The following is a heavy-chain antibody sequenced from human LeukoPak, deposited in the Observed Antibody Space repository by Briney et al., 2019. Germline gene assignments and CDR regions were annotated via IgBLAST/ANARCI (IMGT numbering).Heavy chain of an antibody. D-gene: IGHD4-17*01. Sequence: GGSLRLSCAASGFTFSSYWMTWVRQAPGKGLEWLTVISYDGSNEYYADSVKGRFTISRDTSKNKVYLQMNSLRGEDTAVYYCAKEIWPTVTIPGRTYFDYWGQGALVTVSS. V-gene: IGHV3-30*18. CDR3: AKEIWPTVTIPGRTYFDY. CDR1: GFTFSSYW. J-gene: IGHJ4*02. CDR2: ISYDGSNE.